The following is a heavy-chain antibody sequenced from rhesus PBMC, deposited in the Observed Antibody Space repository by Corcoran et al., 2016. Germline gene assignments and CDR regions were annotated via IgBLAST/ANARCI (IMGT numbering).Heavy chain of an antibody. J-gene: IGHJ4*01. CDR1: GGSISGYYY. V-gene: IGHV4-143*01. D-gene: IGHD4-23*01. CDR3: AKLGYSNRDY. Sequence: QVQLQESGPGLVKPSETLSLTCTVSGGSISGYYYWSWIRQPPGKGLEWIGGIYGDSSSNYYNPYLKSRVTISKDTSKNQFSLKLSSVTAADTAVYYCAKLGYSNRDYWGQGVLVTVSS. CDR2: IYGDSSSN.